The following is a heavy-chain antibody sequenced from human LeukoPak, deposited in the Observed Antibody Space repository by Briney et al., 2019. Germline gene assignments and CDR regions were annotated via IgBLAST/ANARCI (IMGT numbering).Heavy chain of an antibody. V-gene: IGHV4-34*01. CDR3: ARARGNYDFWSGYRNWLDP. J-gene: IGHJ5*02. CDR1: GGSFSGYY. D-gene: IGHD3-3*01. CDR2: INHSGST. Sequence: SETLSLTCAVYGGSFSGYYWSWIRQPPGKGLEWIGEINHSGSTNYNPSLKSRVTISVDTSKNQFSLKLSSVTAADTAVYYCARARGNYDFWSGYRNWLDPWGQGTLVTVSS.